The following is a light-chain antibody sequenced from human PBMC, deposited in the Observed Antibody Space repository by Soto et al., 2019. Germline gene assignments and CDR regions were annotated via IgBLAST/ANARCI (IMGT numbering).Light chain of an antibody. Sequence: ETVMTQSPATLSVSPGERATLSCRASQSVNSNLAWYQQKLGQAPRVLIYGASTRATGIPTRFGGSGSGTEFTLTISSLQSEDFAVYYCQQYNSWPSLTFGGGTKVDIK. J-gene: IGKJ4*01. CDR1: QSVNSN. CDR2: GAS. V-gene: IGKV3-15*01. CDR3: QQYNSWPSLT.